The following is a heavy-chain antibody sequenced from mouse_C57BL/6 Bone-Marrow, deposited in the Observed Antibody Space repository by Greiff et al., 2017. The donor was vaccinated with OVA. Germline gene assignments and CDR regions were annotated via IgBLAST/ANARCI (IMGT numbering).Heavy chain of an antibody. CDR1: GFNIKDDY. D-gene: IGHD4-1*02. V-gene: IGHV14-4*01. CDR2: IDPENGDT. J-gene: IGHJ3*01. Sequence: EVQLVESGAELVRPGASVKLSCTASGFNIKDDYMHWVKQRPEQGLEWIGWIDPENGDTEYASKFQGKATITADTSSNTAYLQLSSLTSEDTAVYYCTTSTGTIAYWGQGTLVTVSA. CDR3: TTSTGTIAY.